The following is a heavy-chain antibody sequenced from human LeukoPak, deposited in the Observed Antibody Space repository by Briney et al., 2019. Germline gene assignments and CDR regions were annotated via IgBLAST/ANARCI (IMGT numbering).Heavy chain of an antibody. V-gene: IGHV4-59*01. CDR2: IYYSGST. CDR1: GGSISSYY. D-gene: IGHD5-18*01. CDR3: ARGVGYSYGLMDYYYYMDV. Sequence: KPSETLSLTCTVSGGSISSYYWSWIRHPPGEGLEWIGYIYYSGSTNYNPSLKSRVTISVDTSKNQFSLKLSSVTAADTAVYYCARGVGYSYGLMDYYYYMDVWGKGTTVTVSS. J-gene: IGHJ6*03.